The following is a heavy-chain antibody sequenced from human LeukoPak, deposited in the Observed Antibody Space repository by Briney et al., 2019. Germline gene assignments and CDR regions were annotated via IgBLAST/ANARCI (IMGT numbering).Heavy chain of an antibody. Sequence: PGGSLRLSCAASGFTFSSYGMHWVRQAPGKGLEWVAFIRYDGSNKYYADSVKGRFTISRDNSKNTLYLQMNSLRAEDTAVYYCAKGYDSSGYAGLDAFDIWGQGTMVTVSS. J-gene: IGHJ3*02. CDR3: AKGYDSSGYAGLDAFDI. CDR1: GFTFSSYG. CDR2: IRYDGSNK. D-gene: IGHD3-22*01. V-gene: IGHV3-30*02.